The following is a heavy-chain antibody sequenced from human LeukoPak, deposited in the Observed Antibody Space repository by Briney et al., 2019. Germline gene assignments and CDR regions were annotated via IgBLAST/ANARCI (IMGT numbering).Heavy chain of an antibody. V-gene: IGHV4-34*01. D-gene: IGHD6-13*01. CDR2: INHSGST. CDR3: ARRLGYSSSWYPRPFDY. Sequence: SETLSLTCADYGGSFSGYYWSWIRQPPGKGLEWIGEINHSGSTNYNPSLKSRVTISVDTSKNQFSLKLSSVTAADTAVYYCARRLGYSSSWYPRPFDYWGQGTLVTVSS. CDR1: GGSFSGYY. J-gene: IGHJ4*02.